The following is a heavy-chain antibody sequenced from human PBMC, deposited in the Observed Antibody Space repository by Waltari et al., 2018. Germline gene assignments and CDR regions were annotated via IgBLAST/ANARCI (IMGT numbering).Heavy chain of an antibody. CDR1: ELNFSDYV. V-gene: IGHV3-30*02. Sequence: QGQVVESGGGVVQPGGSLRLSCAASELNFSDYVMHWVRQAPGKVVEWVAYIGSHGKNKYSADSMKGRFTISRDNSKNTLFRQMNSLRPDDTAVYYCAKEEVTTGLDFWGQGTLVTVSS. D-gene: IGHD4-17*01. CDR2: IGSHGKNK. J-gene: IGHJ4*02. CDR3: AKEEVTTGLDF.